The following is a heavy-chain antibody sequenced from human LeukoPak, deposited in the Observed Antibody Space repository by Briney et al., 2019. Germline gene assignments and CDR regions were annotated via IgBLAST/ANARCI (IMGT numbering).Heavy chain of an antibody. CDR2: IYYSGST. V-gene: IGHV4-61*05. D-gene: IGHD3-10*01. CDR3: ARVGFTMVRGVIIEY. J-gene: IGHJ4*02. CDR1: GGSISSSSYY. Sequence: SETLSLTCTVSGGSISSSSYYWGWIRQPPGKGLEWIGYIYYSGSTNYNPSLKSRVTISVDTSKNQFSLKLSSVTAADTAVYYCARVGFTMVRGVIIEYWGQGTLVTVSS.